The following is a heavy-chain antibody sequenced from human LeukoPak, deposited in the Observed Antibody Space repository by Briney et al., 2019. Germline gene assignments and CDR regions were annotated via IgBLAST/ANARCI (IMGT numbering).Heavy chain of an antibody. D-gene: IGHD1-14*01. CDR3: ARRKGFFDY. CDR2: IYYSGST. CDR1: GGSISSYY. J-gene: IGHJ4*02. V-gene: IGHV4-59*12. Sequence: SETLSLTCTVSGGSISSYYWSWIRQPPGKGLEWIGYIYYSGSTNYNPSLKSRVTISVDTSKNQFSLKLSSVTAADTAVYYCARRKGFFDYWGQGTLVTVSS.